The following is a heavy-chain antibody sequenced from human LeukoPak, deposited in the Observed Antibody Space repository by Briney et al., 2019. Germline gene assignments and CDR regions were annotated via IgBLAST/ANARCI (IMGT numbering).Heavy chain of an antibody. D-gene: IGHD3-10*01. J-gene: IGHJ3*02. V-gene: IGHV4-30-2*01. CDR3: ARRRGDYGSGELNI. CDR1: GGSISSGGYY. Sequence: SETLSLTCTVSGGSISSGGYYWSWIRQPPGKGLEWTGYIYHSGNTYYNPSLKSRVTISGDTSKNQFSLKLSSVTAADAAIYYCARRRGDYGSGELNIWGQGTVVTVSS. CDR2: IYHSGNT.